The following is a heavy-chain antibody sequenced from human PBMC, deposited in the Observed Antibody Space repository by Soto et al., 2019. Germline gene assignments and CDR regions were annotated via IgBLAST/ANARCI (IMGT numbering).Heavy chain of an antibody. J-gene: IGHJ6*02. D-gene: IGHD6-13*01. CDR1: GGSISSGDYY. CDR2: IYYSGST. Sequence: QVQLQESGPGLVKPSQTLSLTCTVSGGSISSGDYYWSWIRQPPGKGLEWIGYIYYSGSTYYNPSLKSRVTISVDTSKNQCSLKLSCVTAADTAVYYCARGTAYSSSWSYYYYGMDVWGQGTTVTVSS. CDR3: ARGTAYSSSWSYYYYGMDV. V-gene: IGHV4-30-4*01.